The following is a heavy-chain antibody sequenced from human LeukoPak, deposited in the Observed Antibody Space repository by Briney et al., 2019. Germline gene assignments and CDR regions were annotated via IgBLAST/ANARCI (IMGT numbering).Heavy chain of an antibody. Sequence: ASVKVSCKASGYTFTSYYMHWVRQAPGQGPEWMGWINPNSGGTNYAQKFQGRVTMTRDTSISTAYMELSRLRSDDTAVYYCASAVGLSSGYTFDYWGQGTLVTVSS. CDR3: ASAVGLSSGYTFDY. CDR1: GYTFTSYY. J-gene: IGHJ4*02. V-gene: IGHV1-2*02. D-gene: IGHD3-22*01. CDR2: INPNSGGT.